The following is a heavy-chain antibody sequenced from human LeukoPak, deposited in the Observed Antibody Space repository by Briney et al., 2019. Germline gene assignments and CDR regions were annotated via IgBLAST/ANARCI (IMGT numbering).Heavy chain of an antibody. CDR2: VNSDGSWT. D-gene: IGHD2-2*01. V-gene: IGHV3-74*01. J-gene: IGHJ4*02. CDR1: GFTFNDFA. Sequence: GGSLRLSCAASGFTFNDFAMHWVRQAPGKGLVWVSHVNSDGSWTSHADSVKGRFTISKDNVKNTVYLQMNNLRTEDTAVYYCVSFYETNWGRGTLVTVSS. CDR3: VSFYETN.